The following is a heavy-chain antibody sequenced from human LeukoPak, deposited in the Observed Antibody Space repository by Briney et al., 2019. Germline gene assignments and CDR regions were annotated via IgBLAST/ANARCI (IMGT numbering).Heavy chain of an antibody. J-gene: IGHJ4*02. Sequence: PGGSLTLSCAASGFTFSNFALNWVRQAPGKGVEWVSVLIASSGRTDYADSVKGRFTISRDNSKNTLYLQMNSLRAEDTAIYYCAKGGYDYIEIGYFDYWGQGTLVTVSS. V-gene: IGHV3-23*01. CDR2: LIASSGRT. CDR3: AKGGYDYIEIGYFDY. CDR1: GFTFSNFA. D-gene: IGHD5-12*01.